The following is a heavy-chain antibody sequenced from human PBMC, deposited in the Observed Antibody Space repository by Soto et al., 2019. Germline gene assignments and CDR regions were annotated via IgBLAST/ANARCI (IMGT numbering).Heavy chain of an antibody. CDR1: GFTLSRYW. J-gene: IGHJ4*02. V-gene: IGHV3-74*01. Sequence: EVQLVESGGGLVQPGGSLRLSCAASGFTLSRYWLRWVREAPGKVVEWVSSIDGDASATNYADSVKGRFTITRDKAKNTVHLQTNSLRAEDTAVYYCVRDSHGDYWGQGTLVTVSS. CDR3: VRDSHGDY. CDR2: IDGDASAT.